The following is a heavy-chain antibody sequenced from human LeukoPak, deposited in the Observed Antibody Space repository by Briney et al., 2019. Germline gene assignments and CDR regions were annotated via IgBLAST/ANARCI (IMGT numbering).Heavy chain of an antibody. CDR2: IYSGGST. CDR1: GFTVSSNY. CDR3: AREFRDAFDI. J-gene: IGHJ3*02. Sequence: GSLRLSCAASGFTVSSNYMSWVCQAPGKGLEWVSVIYSGGSTYYADSVKGRFTISRDNSKNTLYLQMNSLRAEDTAVYYCAREFRDAFDIWGQGTMVTVSS. V-gene: IGHV3-53*01.